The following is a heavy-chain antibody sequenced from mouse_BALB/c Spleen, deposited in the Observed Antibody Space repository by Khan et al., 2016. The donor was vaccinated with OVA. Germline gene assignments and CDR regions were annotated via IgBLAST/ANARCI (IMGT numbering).Heavy chain of an antibody. CDR3: ARGSSRAMDY. D-gene: IGHD1-1*01. J-gene: IGHJ4*01. CDR1: GYTFTNYG. CDR2: IYTYTGEP. V-gene: IGHV9-3-1*01. Sequence: QIQLVQSGPELKKPGETVKISCKASGYTFTNYGMNWVKQAPGKGLKWMGWIYTYTGEPTYADDFKGRFAFSLESSASTAFLQINNLTNDDTATXFSARGSSRAMDYWGQGTSVTVSS.